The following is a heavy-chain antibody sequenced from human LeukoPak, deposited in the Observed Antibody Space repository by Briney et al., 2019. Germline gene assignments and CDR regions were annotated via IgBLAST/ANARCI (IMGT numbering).Heavy chain of an antibody. CDR1: GFTFGEYG. CDR2: ITWDGGST. V-gene: IGHV3-43D*03. CDR3: AKDIHIGHGSGWPES. D-gene: IGHD6-19*01. J-gene: IGHJ5*02. Sequence: GGSLRLSCVGSGFTFGEYGMHWVRQVPGKGLEWVSHITWDGGSTYYAGSVKGRFTISRDNSKNSPYLQMNSLGAEDTALYYCAKDIHIGHGSGWPESWGQGTLVTVSS.